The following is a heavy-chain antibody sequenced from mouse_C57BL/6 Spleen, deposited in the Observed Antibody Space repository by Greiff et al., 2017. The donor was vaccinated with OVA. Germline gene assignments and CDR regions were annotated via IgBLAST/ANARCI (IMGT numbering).Heavy chain of an antibody. Sequence: EVKVVESGGDLVKPGGSLKLSCAASGFTFSSYGMSWVRQTPDKRLEWVATISSGGSYTYYPDSVKGRFTISRDNAKNTLYLQMSSLKSEDTAMYYCARQPGYFDYWGQGTTLTVSS. CDR2: ISSGGSYT. CDR1: GFTFSSYG. CDR3: ARQPGYFDY. J-gene: IGHJ2*01. V-gene: IGHV5-6*01.